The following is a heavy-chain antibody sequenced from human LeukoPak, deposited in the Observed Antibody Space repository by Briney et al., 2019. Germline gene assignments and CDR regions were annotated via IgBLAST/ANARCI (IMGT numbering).Heavy chain of an antibody. D-gene: IGHD1-26*01. Sequence: PGGSLRLSCAASGFTFSSYDMHWVRQATGKGLEWVSAIGTAGDTYYADSVKGRSTISRENAKNSLFLQVNSLRVGDTAVYYCTRAVGAANLGFDYWGQETLVTVSS. CDR2: IGTAGDT. CDR1: GFTFSSYD. J-gene: IGHJ4*02. CDR3: TRAVGAANLGFDY. V-gene: IGHV3-13*01.